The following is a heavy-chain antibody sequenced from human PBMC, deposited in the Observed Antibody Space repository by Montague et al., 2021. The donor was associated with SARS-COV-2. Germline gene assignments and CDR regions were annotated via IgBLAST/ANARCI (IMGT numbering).Heavy chain of an antibody. CDR3: ARVGRQQLVRLSGMDV. D-gene: IGHD6-13*01. CDR2: IYYSGST. CDR1: GGSISSRSYY. V-gene: IGHV4-39*07. J-gene: IGHJ6*02. Sequence: SETLSLTCTVSGGSISSRSYYWGWIRQPPGKGLEWIGSIYYSGSTYYNPSLKSRVTISVDTSKNQFSLKLSSVTAADMAVYYCARVGRQQLVRLSGMDVWGQGTTVTVSS.